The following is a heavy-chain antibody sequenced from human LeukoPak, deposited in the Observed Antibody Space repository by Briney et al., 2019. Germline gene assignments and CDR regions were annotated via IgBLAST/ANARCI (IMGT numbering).Heavy chain of an antibody. D-gene: IGHD6-19*01. J-gene: IGHJ5*02. CDR2: IYYGGST. CDR3: AREGAAAVAGTGWFDP. V-gene: IGHV4-39*07. CDR1: GGSISSSSYY. Sequence: SETLSLTCTVSGGSISSSSYYWGWIRQPPGKGLEWIGSIYYGGSTYYNPSLKSRVTISVDTSKNQFSLKLSSVTAADTAVYYCAREGAAAVAGTGWFDPWGQGTLVTVSS.